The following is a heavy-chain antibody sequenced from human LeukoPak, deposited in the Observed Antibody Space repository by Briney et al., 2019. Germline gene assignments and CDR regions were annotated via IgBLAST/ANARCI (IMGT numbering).Heavy chain of an antibody. V-gene: IGHV4-59*01. Sequence: PWGTLSLTCAVSGGSLSSYYRSWVRQPPGKGLEWVGYIYYSGSTNYNPSLKSRVTISVDTSKNPFSLKLSSVTAADTAVYYCARLRIAGTYYYYYYIDVWGKGTTVTVSS. D-gene: IGHD1-26*01. J-gene: IGHJ6*03. CDR3: ARLRIAGTYYYYYYIDV. CDR2: IYYSGST. CDR1: GGSLSSYY.